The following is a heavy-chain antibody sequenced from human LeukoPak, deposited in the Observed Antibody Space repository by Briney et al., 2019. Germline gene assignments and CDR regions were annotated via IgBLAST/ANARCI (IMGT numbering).Heavy chain of an antibody. CDR2: IYHSGST. Sequence: PSETLSLTCAVSGGSISSSNWWSWVRQPPGKGLEWIGEIYHSGSTNYNPSLKSRVTISVDTSKNQFSLKLSSVTAADTAVYYCARSSEGRYYYDSSGFSYYYYYMDVWGKGTTVTISS. J-gene: IGHJ6*03. V-gene: IGHV4-4*02. CDR3: ARSSEGRYYYDSSGFSYYYYYMDV. D-gene: IGHD3-22*01. CDR1: GGSISSSNW.